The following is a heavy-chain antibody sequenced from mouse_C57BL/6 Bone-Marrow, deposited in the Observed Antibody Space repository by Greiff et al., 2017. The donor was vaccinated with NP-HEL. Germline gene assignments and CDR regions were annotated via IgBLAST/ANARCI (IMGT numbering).Heavy chain of an antibody. D-gene: IGHD1-1*01. CDR2: INPYNGGT. V-gene: IGHV1-19*01. CDR1: GYTFTDYY. J-gene: IGHJ3*01. Sequence: EVKLQESGPVLVKPGASVKMSCKASGYTFTDYYMNWVKQSHGKSLEWIGVINPYNGGTSYNQKFKGKATLTVDKSSSTAYMELNSLTSEDSAVYYCARGIISSSYVGFAYWGQGTLVTVSA. CDR3: ARGIISSSYVGFAY.